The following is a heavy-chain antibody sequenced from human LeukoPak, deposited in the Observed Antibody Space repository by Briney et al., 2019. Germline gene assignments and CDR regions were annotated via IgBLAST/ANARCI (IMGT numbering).Heavy chain of an antibody. D-gene: IGHD5-18*01. CDR1: GFTFGDYA. V-gene: IGHV3-9*01. J-gene: IGHJ4*02. CDR3: AKDIRGYGPNYFDY. Sequence: GGSLRLSCTASGFTFGDYAMHWVRQAPGKGLEWVSGISWNSGSIGYADSVKGRFTISRDNAKNSLYLQMNSLRAEDTALYYCAKDIRGYGPNYFDYWGQGTLVTVSS. CDR2: ISWNSGSI.